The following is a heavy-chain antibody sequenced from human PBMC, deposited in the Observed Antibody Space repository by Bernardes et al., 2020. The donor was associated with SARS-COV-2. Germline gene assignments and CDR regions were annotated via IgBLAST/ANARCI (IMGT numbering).Heavy chain of an antibody. D-gene: IGHD3-22*01. CDR1: GFTFSSYW. J-gene: IGHJ4*02. V-gene: IGHV3-74*01. CDR3: ARANYYDSCGYYYY. CDR2: INSDGSST. Sequence: GGSLRLSCAASGFTFSSYWMHWVRQAPGKGLVWVSRINSDGSSTSYADSVKGRFTISRDNAKNTLYLQMNSLRAEDTAGYYCARANYYDSCGYYYYWGQGTLVTVSS.